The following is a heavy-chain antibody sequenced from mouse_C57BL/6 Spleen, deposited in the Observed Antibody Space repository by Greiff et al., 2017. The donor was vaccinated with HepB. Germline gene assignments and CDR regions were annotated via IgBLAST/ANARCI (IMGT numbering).Heavy chain of an antibody. CDR3: ARIYYGSSYVGYFDY. J-gene: IGHJ2*01. Sequence: EVKLVESRGGLVKPGGSLKLSCAASGFTFSSYAMSWVRQTPEKRLEWVATISDGGSYTYYPDNVKGRFTISRDNAKNNLYLQMSHLKSEDTAMYYCARIYYGSSYVGYFDYWGQGTTLTVSS. CDR1: GFTFSSYA. V-gene: IGHV5-4*03. D-gene: IGHD1-1*01. CDR2: ISDGGSYT.